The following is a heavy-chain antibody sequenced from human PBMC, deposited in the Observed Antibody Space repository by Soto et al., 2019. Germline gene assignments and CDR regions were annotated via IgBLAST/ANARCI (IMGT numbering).Heavy chain of an antibody. Sequence: SETLSLTCTVTGGSISSSSYSCGWIRLQPKKGLEWIGSIYYSGSTYYNPSLKSRVTISVDTSKNQFSLKLSSVTAADTAVYYCATSLWFGELQIVDRFDYWGQGTLVTVSS. CDR2: IYYSGST. CDR3: ATSLWFGELQIVDRFDY. J-gene: IGHJ4*02. V-gene: IGHV4-39*01. CDR1: GGSISSSSYS. D-gene: IGHD3-10*01.